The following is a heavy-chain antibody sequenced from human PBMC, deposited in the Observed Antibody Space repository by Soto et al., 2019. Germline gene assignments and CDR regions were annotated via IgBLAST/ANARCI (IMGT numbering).Heavy chain of an antibody. D-gene: IGHD3-22*01. CDR3: AKEPPNYYDTSGTNSCFDF. V-gene: IGHV3-23*01. Sequence: GSLRLSCAASGETVSNSAMNLVRKDQGKGLEWVSGLSGTGGSTHYADSVQGRFTISRDNSKNTLYLQMNSLRAEDTAVYCCAKEPPNYYDTSGTNSCFDFWGQGTLVTVSS. CDR2: LSGTGGST. CDR1: GETVSNSA. J-gene: IGHJ4*02.